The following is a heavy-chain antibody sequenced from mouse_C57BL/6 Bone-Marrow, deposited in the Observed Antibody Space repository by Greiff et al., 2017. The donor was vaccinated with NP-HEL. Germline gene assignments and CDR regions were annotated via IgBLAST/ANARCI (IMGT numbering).Heavy chain of an antibody. CDR2: ISSGGDYI. V-gene: IGHV5-9-1*02. CDR3: TRDRPGYGYFDY. CDR1: GFTFSSYA. Sequence: DVMLVESGEGLVKPGGSLKLSCAASGFTFSSYAMSWVRQTPEKRLEWVAYISSGGDYIYYADTVKGRFTISRDNARNTLYLQMSSLKSEDTAMYYCTRDRPGYGYFDYWGQGTPLTVSS. J-gene: IGHJ2*01. D-gene: IGHD1-2*01.